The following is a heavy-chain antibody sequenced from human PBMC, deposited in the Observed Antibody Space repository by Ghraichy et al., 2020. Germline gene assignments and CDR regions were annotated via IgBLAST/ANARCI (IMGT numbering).Heavy chain of an antibody. V-gene: IGHV3-15*01. CDR2: IKTETEGGTT. Sequence: IKTETEGGTTDYAAPVKGRFTISRDDSKNTLYLQMNSLKTEDTAVYYWFGDPDYWGQGTLVSVSS. CDR3: FGDPDY. D-gene: IGHD2-21*01. J-gene: IGHJ4*02.